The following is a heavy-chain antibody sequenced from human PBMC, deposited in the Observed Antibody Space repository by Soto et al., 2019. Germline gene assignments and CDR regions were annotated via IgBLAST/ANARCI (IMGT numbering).Heavy chain of an antibody. CDR2: INPDNGNT. CDR1: GYTFTRHT. CDR3: ARGIATGQLDP. Sequence: QVQLVQSGAEVKKPGASVKISCKASGYTFTRHTMNWVRQAPGQRPEWMGWINPDNGNTKSSQKFQDRVIITRDTSASTAYMALSSLRSEDTAVYYCARGIATGQLDPWGQGTLVTVSS. J-gene: IGHJ5*02. D-gene: IGHD2-15*01. V-gene: IGHV1-3*01.